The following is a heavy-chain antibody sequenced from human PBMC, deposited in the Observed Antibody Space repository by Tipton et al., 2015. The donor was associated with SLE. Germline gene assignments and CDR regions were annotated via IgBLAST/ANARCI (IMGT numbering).Heavy chain of an antibody. J-gene: IGHJ3*02. Sequence: GLVKPSETLSLTCTVSGGSISSYYWSWIRQPPGKGLEWIGYIYYSGSTNYNPSLKSRVTISVDTSKNQFSLKLSSVTAADTAVYYCARHFLYDSRAGDAFDIWGQGTMVTVSS. CDR3: ARHFLYDSRAGDAFDI. CDR2: IYYSGST. D-gene: IGHD3-22*01. V-gene: IGHV4-59*08. CDR1: GGSISSYY.